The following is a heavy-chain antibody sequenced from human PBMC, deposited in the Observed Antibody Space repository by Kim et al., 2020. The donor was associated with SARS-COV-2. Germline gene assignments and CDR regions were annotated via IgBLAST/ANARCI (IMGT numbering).Heavy chain of an antibody. Sequence: SETLSLTCAVYGGSFSGYYWSWIRQPPGKGLEWIGEINHSGSTNYNPSLKSRVTISVDTSKNQFSLKLSSVTAADTAVYYCARGWSFDYWGQGTLVTVSS. D-gene: IGHD2-8*02. CDR1: GGSFSGYY. CDR3: ARGWSFDY. V-gene: IGHV4-34*01. J-gene: IGHJ4*02. CDR2: INHSGST.